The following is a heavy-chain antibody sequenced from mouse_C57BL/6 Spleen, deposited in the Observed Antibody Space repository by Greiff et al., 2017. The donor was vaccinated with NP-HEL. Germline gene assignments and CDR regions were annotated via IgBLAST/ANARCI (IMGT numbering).Heavy chain of an antibody. CDR1: GYTFTSYG. Sequence: VQLQESGAELARPGASVKLSCKASGYTFTSYGISWVKQRTGQGLEWIGEIYPRSGNTYYNEKFKGKATLTADKSSSTAYMELRSLTSEDSAVYFCSLTTVVAKGFAYWGQGTLVTVSA. V-gene: IGHV1-81*01. J-gene: IGHJ3*01. CDR2: IYPRSGNT. D-gene: IGHD1-1*01. CDR3: SLTTVVAKGFAY.